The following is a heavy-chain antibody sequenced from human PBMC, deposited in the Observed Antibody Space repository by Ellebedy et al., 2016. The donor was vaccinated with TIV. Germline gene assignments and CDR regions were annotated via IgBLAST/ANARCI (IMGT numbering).Heavy chain of an antibody. CDR3: AKDRTPGDGYWVFDN. CDR2: IVGSGA. D-gene: IGHD5-18*01. V-gene: IGHV3-23*01. J-gene: IGHJ4*02. CDR1: GFTFRSYA. Sequence: GESLKISCAASGFTFRSYAMSWVRQAPGKGLEWVSGIVGSGAQKYADSVKCRFTISRDNSKRTVDLQMNSLRAEDTAVYFCAKDRTPGDGYWVFDNWGQGTLVSVSA.